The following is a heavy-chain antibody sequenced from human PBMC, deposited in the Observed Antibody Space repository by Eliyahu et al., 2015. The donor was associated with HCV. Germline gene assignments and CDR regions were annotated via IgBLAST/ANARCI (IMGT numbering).Heavy chain of an antibody. J-gene: IGHJ6*02. CDR1: GGSLSGYF. CDR2: VNHVGST. CDR3: ATKGYYYVGMDV. Sequence: VELEQWGAGLLKPSETLSLTCVVSGGSLSGYFWNWVRQSPGKGLEWIGEVNHVGSTNYNPSLKSRVTMSADMYRKEFSLQLTSVTAADAGVYYCATKGYYYVGMDVWGQGTPVTVSS. V-gene: IGHV4-34*02.